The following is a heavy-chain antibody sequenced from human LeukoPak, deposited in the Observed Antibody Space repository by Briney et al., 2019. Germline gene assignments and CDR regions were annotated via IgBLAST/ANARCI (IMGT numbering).Heavy chain of an antibody. CDR2: INPSGGST. V-gene: IGHV1-46*01. Sequence: ASVKVSCKASGYTFTSYYMHWVRQAPGQGLEWMGIINPSGGSTSYAQKFQGRVTITRDTSTSTVYMELSSLTSEDTAVYHCARMMTDFDGSGHDIQRGAFDIWGQGTMVTVS. D-gene: IGHD3-22*01. CDR1: GYTFTSYY. J-gene: IGHJ3*02. CDR3: ARMMTDFDGSGHDIQRGAFDI.